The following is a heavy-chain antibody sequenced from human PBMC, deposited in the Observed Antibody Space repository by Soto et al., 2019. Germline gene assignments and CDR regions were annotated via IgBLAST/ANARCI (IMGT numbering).Heavy chain of an antibody. V-gene: IGHV3-30-3*01. CDR3: ARDRSSSRAGY. CDR2: ISYDGSNK. J-gene: IGHJ4*02. CDR1: GFTFSSYA. Sequence: QVQLVESGGGVVQPGRSLRLSCAASGFTFSSYAMHWVRQAPGKGLEWVAVISYDGSNKYYADSVKGRFTISRDNSKNTLYLQMNSLRAEDTAVYYCARDRSSSRAGYWGQGTLVTVSS. D-gene: IGHD6-13*01.